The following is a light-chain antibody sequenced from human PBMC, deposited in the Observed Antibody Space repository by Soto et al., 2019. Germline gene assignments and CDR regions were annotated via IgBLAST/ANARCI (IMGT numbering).Light chain of an antibody. CDR3: QQYNNWPPRIT. J-gene: IGKJ5*01. CDR2: RAS. CDR1: QTVNNN. Sequence: EIVLTQSPDTLSLSPGERATLSCRASQTVNNNYVAWYQQKPGQAPRLLIFRASNKATGIPDRFSGSGSGTEFNLTISSLQSEDFAVYYCQQYNNWPPRITFGQGTRLEIK. V-gene: IGKV3D-15*01.